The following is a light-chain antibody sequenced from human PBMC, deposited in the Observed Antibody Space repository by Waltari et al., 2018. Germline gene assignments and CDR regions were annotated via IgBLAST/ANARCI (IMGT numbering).Light chain of an antibody. V-gene: IGKV3-20*01. J-gene: IGKJ1*01. Sequence: EIVLTQSPGTLSLSPGESATLSCRTSPSVTRALAWYPQKPGQAPRLLIYGASNRATGIPDRFSGSGSGTDFSLTISSLEPEDFAVYYCQHYLRLPVTFGQGTKVEVK. CDR2: GAS. CDR3: QHYLRLPVT. CDR1: PSVTRA.